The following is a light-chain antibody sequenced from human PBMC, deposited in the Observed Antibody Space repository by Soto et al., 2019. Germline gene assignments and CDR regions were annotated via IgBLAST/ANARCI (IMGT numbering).Light chain of an antibody. CDR2: GAS. Sequence: EIVLTQSPGTLSLSPGERATLSCRASQSFSSSYLAWYQQKPGQAPRLLIYGASSRATGIPDRFSGSGSGPDFTLTISRLEPEDFAVYYCQQYGSSPFTCGPGTKVDIK. CDR1: QSFSSSY. J-gene: IGKJ3*01. V-gene: IGKV3-20*01. CDR3: QQYGSSPFT.